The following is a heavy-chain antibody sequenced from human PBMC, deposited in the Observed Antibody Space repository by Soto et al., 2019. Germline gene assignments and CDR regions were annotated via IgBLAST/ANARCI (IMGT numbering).Heavy chain of an antibody. Sequence: PGGSLRLSCAASGFIFNMYWMRWVRQGPGKGLVWISRIYNDGTYSDYADSVRGRFTISRDNVNDTLYLQMNNLRAEDSGLYYCTRVHRYISTGTGAYWGQGTQVTVSS. CDR3: TRVHRYISTGTGAY. J-gene: IGHJ4*02. D-gene: IGHD3-10*01. CDR1: GFIFNMYW. V-gene: IGHV3-74*01. CDR2: IYNDGTYS.